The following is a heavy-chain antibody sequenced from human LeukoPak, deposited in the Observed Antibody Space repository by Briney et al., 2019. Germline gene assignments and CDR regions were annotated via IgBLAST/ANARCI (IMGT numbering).Heavy chain of an antibody. J-gene: IGHJ6*03. Sequence: PGGSLRLSCAASGFTFSSYAMHWVRQAPGKGLEWVAFIRYDGSNKFYADSVKGRFTISRDTSKNTLYLQMNSLTTEDSAMYYCAKAGYCATTGCPDYYYMDVWGRGITVTVSS. V-gene: IGHV3-30*02. CDR1: GFTFSSYA. D-gene: IGHD2-2*01. CDR2: IRYDGSNK. CDR3: AKAGYCATTGCPDYYYMDV.